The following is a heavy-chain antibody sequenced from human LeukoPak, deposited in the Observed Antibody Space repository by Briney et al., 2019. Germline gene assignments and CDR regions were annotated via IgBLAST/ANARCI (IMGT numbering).Heavy chain of an antibody. CDR2: IYSGGST. J-gene: IGHJ4*02. D-gene: IGHD2-8*01. CDR1: GFTVSSNY. V-gene: IGHV3-53*01. CDR3: VMLPTGDC. Sequence: AGSLRLSCAASGFTVSSNYMSWVRQAPGKGLEWVSVIYSGGSTYYADSVKGRFTLSRDNSKNTVYLQMNSLRAEDTAVYYCVMLPTGDCWGQGTLVTVSS.